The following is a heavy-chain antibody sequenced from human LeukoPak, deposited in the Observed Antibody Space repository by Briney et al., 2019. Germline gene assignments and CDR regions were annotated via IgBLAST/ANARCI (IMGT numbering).Heavy chain of an antibody. D-gene: IGHD3-3*01. V-gene: IGHV3-53*01. J-gene: IGHJ4*02. Sequence: PGGSLRLSCAASGFTVSNNYMSWVRQAPGKGLEWASVIYSGGSTYYADSVKGRFTISRDNSKNTLYLQMNSLRAEDTAVYYCARIFTSGYSTDYWGQGTLVTVSS. CDR1: GFTVSNNY. CDR3: ARIFTSGYSTDY. CDR2: IYSGGST.